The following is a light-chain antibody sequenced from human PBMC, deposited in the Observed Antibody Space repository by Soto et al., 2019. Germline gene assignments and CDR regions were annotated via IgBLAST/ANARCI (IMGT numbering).Light chain of an antibody. CDR1: QSISSW. V-gene: IGKV1-5*03. CDR3: QQYKSYPYT. CDR2: KAS. Sequence: DIQMTQSPSTLSASIGDRVTITCRASQSISSWLAWYQQKPGKAPKLLIYKASSLESGVPSRFSGSGSGTEFTLTISSLQPDDFATYYFQQYKSYPYTFGQGTELEIK. J-gene: IGKJ2*01.